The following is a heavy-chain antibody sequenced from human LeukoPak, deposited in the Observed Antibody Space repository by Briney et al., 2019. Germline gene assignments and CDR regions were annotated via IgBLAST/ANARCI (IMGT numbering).Heavy chain of an antibody. J-gene: IGHJ4*02. V-gene: IGHV3-23*01. Sequence: GGSLRLSCAASGFTFSSYAMSWVRQAPGKGLEWVSAIGGSGGSTYYADSVKGRFSISRDNSKNTLYLQMNSLRAEDTAVYYCSSTSLAWAGFDYWGQGTLVTVSS. D-gene: IGHD2-2*01. CDR2: IGGSGGST. CDR1: GFTFSSYA. CDR3: SSTSLAWAGFDY.